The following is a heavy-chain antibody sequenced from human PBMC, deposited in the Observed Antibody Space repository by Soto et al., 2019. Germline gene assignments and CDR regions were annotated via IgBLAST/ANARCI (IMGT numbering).Heavy chain of an antibody. V-gene: IGHV3-23*01. CDR1: VFTCSSYA. CDR3: AKGYSYGYYYYYGMDV. Sequence: WWSLRLSCSASVFTCSSYAMSWFRQAPGKGLEWVSAISGSGGSTYYADSVKGRFTISRDNSKNTLYLQMNSLRAEDTAVYYCAKGYSYGYYYYYGMDVWGQGTTVTVSS. D-gene: IGHD5-18*01. CDR2: ISGSGGST. J-gene: IGHJ6*02.